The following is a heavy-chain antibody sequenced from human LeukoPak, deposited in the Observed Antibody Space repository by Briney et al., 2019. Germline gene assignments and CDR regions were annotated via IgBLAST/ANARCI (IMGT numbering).Heavy chain of an antibody. D-gene: IGHD3-3*01. V-gene: IGHV4-59*08. J-gene: IGHJ4*02. CDR2: IYYSGTT. CDR3: ARLPRYDFWS. Sequence: SETLSLTCTVSGASINSYYWSWIRQPPGKGLEWIGSIYYSGTTNYNPSLKSRVTISVDTSKKQFSLKLRSVTAADTAVYYCARLPRYDFWSWGQGTLVTVSS. CDR1: GASINSYY.